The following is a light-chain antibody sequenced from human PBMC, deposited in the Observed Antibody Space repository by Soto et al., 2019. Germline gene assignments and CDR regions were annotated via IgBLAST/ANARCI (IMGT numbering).Light chain of an antibody. V-gene: IGLV2-8*01. CDR1: SSDVGGYKS. CDR2: EVT. Sequence: QSALTQPPSASGSPGQSVTISCTGTSSDVGGYKSVSWYQQRPGKAPKLMIYEVTKRPSGVPDRFSGSKSANTASLTVSGLQAEDEADYYCSSYAGSNILVFGGGTQLTVL. J-gene: IGLJ2*01. CDR3: SSYAGSNILV.